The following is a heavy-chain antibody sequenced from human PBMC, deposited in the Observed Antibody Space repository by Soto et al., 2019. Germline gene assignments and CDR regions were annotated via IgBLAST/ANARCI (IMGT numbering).Heavy chain of an antibody. J-gene: IGHJ5*02. Sequence: GESLKISCTGSGYSFTSYWIAWVRQRPGKGLEWMGIIYPADSDARYSPSFQGQVTFSADKSINTAYLQWSSLKASDTAMYYCARRGKHPNCLDPWGQGTLVTVSS. D-gene: IGHD3-16*01. CDR1: GYSFTSYW. V-gene: IGHV5-51*01. CDR3: ARRGKHPNCLDP. CDR2: IYPADSDA.